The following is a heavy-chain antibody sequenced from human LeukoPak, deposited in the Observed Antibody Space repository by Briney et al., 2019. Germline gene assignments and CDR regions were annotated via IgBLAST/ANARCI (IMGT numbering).Heavy chain of an antibody. Sequence: SETLSLTCAVYGGSFSGYYWSWIRQPPGMGLEWIGEINHSGSTNYNPSLKSRVTISVDTSKNQFSLKLSSVTAADTAVYYCARGRWSYYAFDIWGQGTMVTVSS. J-gene: IGHJ3*02. CDR1: GGSFSGYY. CDR2: INHSGST. D-gene: IGHD1-26*01. CDR3: ARGRWSYYAFDI. V-gene: IGHV4-34*01.